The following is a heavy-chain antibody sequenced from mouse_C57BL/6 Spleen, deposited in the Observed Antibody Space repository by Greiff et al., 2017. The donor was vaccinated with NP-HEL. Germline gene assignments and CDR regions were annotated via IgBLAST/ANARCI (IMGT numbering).Heavy chain of an antibody. D-gene: IGHD3-2*02. CDR2: INYDGSST. Sequence: DVQLQESEGGLVQPGSSMKLSCTASGFTFSDYYMAWVRQVPEKGLEWVANINYDGSSTYYLDSLKSRFIISRDNAKNILYLQMRSLKSEDTATYYCARENGDSSGVDYWGQGTTLTVSS. CDR1: GFTFSDYY. J-gene: IGHJ2*01. V-gene: IGHV5-16*01. CDR3: ARENGDSSGVDY.